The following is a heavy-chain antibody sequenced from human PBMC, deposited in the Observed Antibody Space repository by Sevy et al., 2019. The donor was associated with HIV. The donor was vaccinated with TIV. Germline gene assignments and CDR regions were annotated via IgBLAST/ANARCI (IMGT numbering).Heavy chain of an antibody. V-gene: IGHV3-74*01. CDR3: SRGQVY. Sequence: GGSLRLSCAASGFTFSSYLMHWVRQAPGKGPVWVSRINSDGSSISYADSVKGRFTISRDNAKNTLYLQMNNLRVEDTAKSYCSRGQVYWGQGTLVTVSS. J-gene: IGHJ4*02. CDR1: GFTFSSYL. CDR2: INSDGSSI.